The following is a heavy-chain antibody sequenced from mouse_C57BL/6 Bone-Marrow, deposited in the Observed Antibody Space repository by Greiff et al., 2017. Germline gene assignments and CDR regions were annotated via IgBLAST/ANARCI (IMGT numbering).Heavy chain of an antibody. V-gene: IGHV1-26*01. CDR2: INPNNGGT. D-gene: IGHD1-1*01. CDR1: GYTFTDYY. Sequence: EVQLQQSGPELVKPGASVKISCKASGYTFTDYYMNWVKQSHGKSLEWIGDINPNNGGTSYNQKFKGKATLTVDKSSSTAYMELRSLTSEDSAVYYCATLREDYWYVDVWGTGTTVTVSS. CDR3: ATLREDYWYVDV. J-gene: IGHJ1*03.